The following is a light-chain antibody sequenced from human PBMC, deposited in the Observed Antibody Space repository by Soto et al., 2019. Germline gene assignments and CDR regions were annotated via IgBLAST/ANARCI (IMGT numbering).Light chain of an antibody. CDR1: QSVSSY. V-gene: IGKV3-11*01. Sequence: EIVLTQSPATLSLSPGERTTLSCRASQSVSSYFAWYQQSPGQAPRLLIYHVSNRATGIPARFSGSGSGTDFTLTISSLEPEDFAVYYCQQHSTWPWTVGQGTKVLIK. J-gene: IGKJ1*01. CDR3: QQHSTWPWT. CDR2: HVS.